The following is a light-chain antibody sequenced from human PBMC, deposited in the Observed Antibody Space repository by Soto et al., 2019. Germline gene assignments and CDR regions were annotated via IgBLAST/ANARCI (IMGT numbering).Light chain of an antibody. V-gene: IGKV1-39*01. CDR2: DTS. Sequence: DIQMTQSPSSLSASVGDRVTITCRSSQTINNYLNWYQQRPGRAPKLLIYDTSSLQTGVPSRFSGSGSGIVFTLTISSLQPEDLAIYYCQQGFTAPPWTFGQGTKVELK. CDR1: QTINNY. CDR3: QQGFTAPPWT. J-gene: IGKJ1*01.